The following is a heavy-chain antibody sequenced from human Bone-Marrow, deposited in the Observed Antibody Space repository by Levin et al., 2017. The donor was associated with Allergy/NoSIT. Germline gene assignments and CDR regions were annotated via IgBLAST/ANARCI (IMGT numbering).Heavy chain of an antibody. J-gene: IGHJ4*02. D-gene: IGHD3-9*01. CDR3: ARESPDYDILSGYYGPYFDS. CDR1: GFTFSDYY. CDR2: ISSSGRTK. Sequence: GESLKISCAASGFTFSDYYMSWIRQAPGKGLEWLAYISSSGRTKYFTDSVKGRFSISRDNTKKSVYLQMNSLRAEDTAVYFCARESPDYDILSGYYGPYFDSWGQGTLVTVSS. V-gene: IGHV3-11*01.